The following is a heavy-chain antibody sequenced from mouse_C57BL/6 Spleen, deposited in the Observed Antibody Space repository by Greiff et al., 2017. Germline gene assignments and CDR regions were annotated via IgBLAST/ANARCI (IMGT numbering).Heavy chain of an antibody. D-gene: IGHD1-1*01. J-gene: IGHJ1*03. CDR2: ISGGGGNT. CDR3: ARHADYYGSSYDWYFDV. V-gene: IGHV5-9*01. CDR1: GFTFSSYT. Sequence: EVKLMESGGGLVKPGGSLKLSCAASGFTFSSYTMSWVRQTPEKRLEWVATISGGGGNTYYPDSVKGRYTISRDNAKNTPYLQMSSLRSEDTALYYCARHADYYGSSYDWYFDVWGTGTTVTVSS.